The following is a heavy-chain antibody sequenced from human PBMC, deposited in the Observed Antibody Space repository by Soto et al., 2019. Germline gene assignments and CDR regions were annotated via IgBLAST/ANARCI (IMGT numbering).Heavy chain of an antibody. CDR1: GYTFFTYD. CDR2: ISTYSGDT. Sequence: ASVKVSCKASGYTFFTYDISWVRQAPGQGLEWMGWISTYSGDTKYAQKFQGRVTMTTDTSTTTAYLELRSLGSDDTAVYYCARHHGPTTSENWFDPWGQGTLVTVSS. CDR3: ARHHGPTTSENWFDP. J-gene: IGHJ5*02. D-gene: IGHD5-12*01. V-gene: IGHV1-18*01.